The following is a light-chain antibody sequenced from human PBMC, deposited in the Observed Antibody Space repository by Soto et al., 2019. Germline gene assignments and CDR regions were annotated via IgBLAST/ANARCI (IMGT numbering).Light chain of an antibody. Sequence: QSVLTQPASVSGSAGQSSTISCTGTGSDIGAYNYVSWYQQYPGKAPKLMIYGVTNRPSGVSNRFSGSKTGNTASLTISGLQAEAEADYYCFSHRSGDSHVFGTGTKVTVL. J-gene: IGLJ1*01. CDR2: GVT. CDR1: GSDIGAYNY. CDR3: FSHRSGDSHV. V-gene: IGLV2-14*01.